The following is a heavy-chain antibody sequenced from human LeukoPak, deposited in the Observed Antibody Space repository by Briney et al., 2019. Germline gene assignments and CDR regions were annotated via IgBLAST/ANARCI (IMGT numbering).Heavy chain of an antibody. D-gene: IGHD6-19*01. CDR3: AKDWSYSGWSYYFDY. CDR1: GFTVSSNY. V-gene: IGHV3-66*02. Sequence: SGGSLRLSCAASGFTVSSNYMSWVRQAPGKGLEWVSVIYSGGSTYYADSVKGRFTISRDNSKHTLYLQINSLRAGDTAVYYCAKDWSYSGWSYYFDYWGQGTLVTVSS. J-gene: IGHJ4*02. CDR2: IYSGGST.